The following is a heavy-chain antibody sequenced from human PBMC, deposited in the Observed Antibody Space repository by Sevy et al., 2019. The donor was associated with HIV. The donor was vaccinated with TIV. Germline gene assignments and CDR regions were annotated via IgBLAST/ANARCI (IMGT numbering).Heavy chain of an antibody. J-gene: IGHJ6*02. Sequence: GGSLRLSCTGSGFTFGDYAMSWIRQAPGQGLEWVGFIRSKTYSGTTEYAACVKGRFTISRDDSKNIAYLQMNSLKTEDIAVYDCTRVRGTISPYDYFGMDVWGQGSTVTVSS. CDR2: IRSKTYSGTT. D-gene: IGHD3-16*01. V-gene: IGHV3-49*03. CDR1: GFTFGDYA. CDR3: TRVRGTISPYDYFGMDV.